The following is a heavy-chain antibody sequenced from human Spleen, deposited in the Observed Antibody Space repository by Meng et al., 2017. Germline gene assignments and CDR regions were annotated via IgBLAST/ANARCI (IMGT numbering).Heavy chain of an antibody. CDR1: GFTFSSYA. V-gene: IGHV3-23*01. D-gene: IGHD3-9*01. CDR3: ARVLGDYDILTGFNWFDS. J-gene: IGHJ5*01. CDR2: ISGSGGST. Sequence: GESLKISCAASGFTFSSYAMSWVRQAPGKGLEWVSAISGSGGSTYYADSVKGRFTISRDNSKNTLYLQMNSLRAEDTAVYYCARVLGDYDILTGFNWFDSWGQGTLVTVSS.